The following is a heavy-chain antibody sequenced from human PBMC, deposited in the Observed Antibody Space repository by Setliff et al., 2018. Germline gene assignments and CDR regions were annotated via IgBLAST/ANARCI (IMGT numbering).Heavy chain of an antibody. D-gene: IGHD3-3*01. V-gene: IGHV1-3*01. Sequence: ASVKVSCKASGYTFTSYAMHWVRQAPGQRLEWMGWINAGNGNTKYSQKFQGRVTITADESTSTAYMELSSLRSEDTAVYYCARGRHPPWSGYPYYYMDVWGKGTTVTVSS. J-gene: IGHJ6*03. CDR1: GYTFTSYA. CDR3: ARGRHPPWSGYPYYYMDV. CDR2: INAGNGNT.